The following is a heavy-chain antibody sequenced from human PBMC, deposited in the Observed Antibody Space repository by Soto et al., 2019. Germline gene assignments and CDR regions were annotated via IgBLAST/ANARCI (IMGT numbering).Heavy chain of an antibody. CDR1: GGSISSGGYY. Sequence: QVQLQESGPGLVKPSQTLALTCTVSGGSISSGGYYWSWIRQHPGKGLEWIGYIYYSGSTDYNPSRMSRLTISVDTSKNQFSLKLSSVTAADTAVYYCATSKRTPRSIWENWGPGVAFDVWGQGTMVTVSS. CDR3: ATSKRTPRSIWENWGPGVAFDV. V-gene: IGHV4-31*03. D-gene: IGHD7-27*01. CDR2: IYYSGST. J-gene: IGHJ3*01.